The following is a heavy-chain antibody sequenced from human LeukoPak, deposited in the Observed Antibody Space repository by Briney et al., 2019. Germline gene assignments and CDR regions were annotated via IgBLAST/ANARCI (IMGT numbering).Heavy chain of an antibody. CDR3: ARLGRLLYYYYGMDV. V-gene: IGHV3-30*14. Sequence: GGSLRLSCAASGFTFSNYAILWVRQAPGKGLEWVAVISYDGSSKNFADSVKGRFTISRDNSKNTLYLQMNSLRAEDTAVYYCARLGRLLYYYYGMDVWGQGTTVTVSS. CDR1: GFTFSNYA. J-gene: IGHJ6*02. D-gene: IGHD2-15*01. CDR2: ISYDGSSK.